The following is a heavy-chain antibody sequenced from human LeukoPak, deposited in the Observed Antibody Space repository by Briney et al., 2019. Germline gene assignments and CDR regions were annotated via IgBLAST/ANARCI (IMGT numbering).Heavy chain of an antibody. V-gene: IGHV4-59*01. CDR1: GGSISSYY. D-gene: IGHD6-19*01. CDR3: ARFIAVAGTFYYGMDV. Sequence: SETLSLTCTVSGGSISSYYWSWIRQPPGKGLEWIGYIYYSGSTNYNPSLKSRGTISVDTSKNQFSLKLSSVTAADTAVYYCARFIAVAGTFYYGMDVWGQGTTVTVSS. CDR2: IYYSGST. J-gene: IGHJ6*02.